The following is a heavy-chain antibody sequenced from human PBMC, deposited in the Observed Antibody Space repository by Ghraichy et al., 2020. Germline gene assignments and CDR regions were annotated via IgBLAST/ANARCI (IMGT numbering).Heavy chain of an antibody. D-gene: IGHD6-13*01. J-gene: IGHJ4*02. CDR3: TIDQIAAAGVRDYRAH. Sequence: LSLTCAASGLSFNNAWMSWVRQAPGKGLEWVARIKSKADGETTDHAAPVEGRFTISRDDSKSTVYLQMNSLQTEDTAVYYCTIDQIAAAGVRDYRAHWCQGTLVTVS. V-gene: IGHV3-15*01. CDR1: GLSFNNAW. CDR2: IKSKADGETT.